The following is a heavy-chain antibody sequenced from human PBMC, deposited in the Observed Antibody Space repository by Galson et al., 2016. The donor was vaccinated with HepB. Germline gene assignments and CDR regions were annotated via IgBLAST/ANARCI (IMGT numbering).Heavy chain of an antibody. CDR2: ISSTTTYI. CDR1: GFTFSTYS. V-gene: IGHV3-21*01. J-gene: IGHJ6*04. Sequence: SLRLSCAASGFTFSTYSMNWVRQAPGKGLEWVSSISSTTTYIYYADSVKGRFTISRDNAKHSLFPQMNSLRAEDTAVYYCARAHTADYGDDLWFYKAMDVWGKGTTVTVSS. D-gene: IGHD4-17*01. CDR3: ARAHTADYGDDLWFYKAMDV.